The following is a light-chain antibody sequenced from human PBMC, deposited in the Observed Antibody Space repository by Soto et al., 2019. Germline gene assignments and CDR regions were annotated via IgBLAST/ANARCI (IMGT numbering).Light chain of an antibody. CDR1: QTISSW. CDR3: QHYNSYSEA. V-gene: IGKV1-5*03. CDR2: KAY. Sequence: EIQMTQSPSTLSGSVGDRVTITCRASQTISSWLAWYQQKTGKAPKLLIYKAYTLKSGVPSRFSGSGSGTQFTLTISSLQPDAFATYYCQHYNSYSEAFGQGTKVELK. J-gene: IGKJ1*01.